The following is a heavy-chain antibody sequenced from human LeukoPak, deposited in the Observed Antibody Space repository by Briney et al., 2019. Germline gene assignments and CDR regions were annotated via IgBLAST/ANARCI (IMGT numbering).Heavy chain of an antibody. D-gene: IGHD3-22*01. CDR2: ISAYNGNT. J-gene: IGHJ5*02. Sequence: ASVKVSCKASGYTFTSYGISWVRQAPGQGLEWIGWISAYNGNTNYAQKLQGRVTMTTDTSTSTAYMELRSLRSDDTAVYYCARDGAKYYYDSSGYYYWFDPWGQGTLVTVSS. CDR1: GYTFTSYG. V-gene: IGHV1-18*01. CDR3: ARDGAKYYYDSSGYYYWFDP.